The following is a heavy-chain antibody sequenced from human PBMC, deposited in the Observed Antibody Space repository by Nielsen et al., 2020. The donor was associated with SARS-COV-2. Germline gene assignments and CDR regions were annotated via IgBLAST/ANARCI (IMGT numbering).Heavy chain of an antibody. CDR2: IYYSGST. CDR3: ARGRDSTFGYYYYGMDV. Sequence: GSLRLSCTVSGGSISSSSYYWGWIRQPPGKGLEWIGSIYYSGSTYYNPSLKSRVTISVDTSKSQFSLKLSSVTAADTAVYYCARGRDSTFGYYYYGMDVWGQGTTVTVSS. D-gene: IGHD3-16*01. V-gene: IGHV4-39*01. CDR1: GGSISSSSYY. J-gene: IGHJ6*02.